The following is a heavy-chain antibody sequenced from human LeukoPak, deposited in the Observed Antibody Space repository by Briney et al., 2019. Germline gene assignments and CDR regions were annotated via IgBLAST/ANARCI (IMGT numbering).Heavy chain of an antibody. CDR1: GYSISSGYY. J-gene: IGHJ5*02. CDR2: IYHSGST. CDR3: ARKVTWFDP. D-gene: IGHD2-21*02. V-gene: IGHV4-38-2*02. Sequence: SETLSLTCTVSGYSISSGYYWGWIRQPPGKGLEGIGSIYHSGSTYYNPSLKSRVTISVDTSKNQFSLRLSSLTAADTSVYYCARKVTWFDPWGQGTLVTVSS.